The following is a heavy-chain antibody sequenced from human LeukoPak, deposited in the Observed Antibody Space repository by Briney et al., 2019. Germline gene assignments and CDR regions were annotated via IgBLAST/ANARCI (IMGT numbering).Heavy chain of an antibody. D-gene: IGHD5-18*01. CDR3: ARDDLEDTAMFYYYYYYGMDV. CDR1: GFTFNSYT. Sequence: GGSLRLSCAASGFTFNSYTMNWVRQAPGKGLGGVSSIGRGVVYIYYADSLKGRFTISRDNAKNSLYLQMNSLRAEDTAVYYCARDDLEDTAMFYYYYYYGMDVWGQGTTVTVSS. J-gene: IGHJ6*02. V-gene: IGHV3-21*01. CDR2: IGRGVVYI.